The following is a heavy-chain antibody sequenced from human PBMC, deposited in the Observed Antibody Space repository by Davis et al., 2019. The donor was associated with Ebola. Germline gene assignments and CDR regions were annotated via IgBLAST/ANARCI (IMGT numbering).Heavy chain of an antibody. CDR3: ATAQRASGYLYYFDF. V-gene: IGHV5-51*01. CDR1: GYSFTNYW. J-gene: IGHJ4*02. D-gene: IGHD3-3*01. CDR2: IYPGDSDT. Sequence: GESLKISCKDSGYSFTNYWIGWVRQMPGKGLECMGIIYPGDSDTRYSPSFQGQVTISVDNSTSTAYLQWSSLKASDTAMYYCATAQRASGYLYYFDFWGQGTLVTVSS.